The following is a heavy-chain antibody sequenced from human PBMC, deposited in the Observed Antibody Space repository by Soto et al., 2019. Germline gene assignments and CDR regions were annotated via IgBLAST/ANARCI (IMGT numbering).Heavy chain of an antibody. CDR3: ARGVWAVAGRFDY. CDR1: GGSVSSGSYY. Sequence: PSETLSLTCTVSGGSVSSGSYYWSWIRQPPGKGLEWIGYIYYSGSTSYNPSLKSRVTISVDTSKNQFSLKLSSVTAADTAVYYCARGVWAVAGRFDYWGQGTLVTVSS. V-gene: IGHV4-61*01. D-gene: IGHD6-19*01. J-gene: IGHJ4*02. CDR2: IYYSGST.